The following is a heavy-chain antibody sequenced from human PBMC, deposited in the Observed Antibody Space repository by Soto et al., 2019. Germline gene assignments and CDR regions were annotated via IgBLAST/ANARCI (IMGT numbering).Heavy chain of an antibody. CDR2: ISAYNGNT. D-gene: IGHD6-25*01. CDR1: GYTFTSYG. J-gene: IGHJ3*02. Sequence: ASVKVSCKASGYTFTSYGISWVRQAPGQGLEWMGWISAYNGNTNYAQKLQGRVTMTTDTATSTAYMVLRSLRSDDTAVYYCARVVVGCCGYVCDAFGMSGQGTTVTVSS. CDR3: ARVVVGCCGYVCDAFGM. V-gene: IGHV1-18*01.